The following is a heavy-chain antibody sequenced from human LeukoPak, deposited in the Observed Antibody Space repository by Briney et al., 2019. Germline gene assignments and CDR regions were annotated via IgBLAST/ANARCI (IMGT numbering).Heavy chain of an antibody. CDR2: MIPILGIA. V-gene: IGHV1-69*04. Sequence: SVKVSCKASGGTFSSYAISWVRQAPGQGLEWMGRMIPILGIANYAQKFQGRVTITADKSTSTAYMELSSLRSEDTAVYYCASRSSNGAFDIWGQGTMVTVSS. D-gene: IGHD2-2*01. CDR1: GGTFSSYA. CDR3: ASRSSNGAFDI. J-gene: IGHJ3*02.